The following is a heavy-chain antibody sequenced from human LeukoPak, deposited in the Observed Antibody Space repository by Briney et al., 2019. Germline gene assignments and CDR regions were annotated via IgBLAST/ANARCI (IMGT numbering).Heavy chain of an antibody. CDR1: GYSISSGYY. J-gene: IGHJ5*02. Sequence: SETLSLTCTVSGYSISSGYYWGWIRQPPGKGLEWIGSIYHSGSTYYNPSLKSRVTISVDTSKNQFSLKLSSVTAADTAVYYCARIPHTTFGVVTPPANWFDPWGQGTLVTVSS. CDR2: IYHSGST. CDR3: ARIPHTTFGVVTPPANWFDP. D-gene: IGHD3-3*01. V-gene: IGHV4-38-2*02.